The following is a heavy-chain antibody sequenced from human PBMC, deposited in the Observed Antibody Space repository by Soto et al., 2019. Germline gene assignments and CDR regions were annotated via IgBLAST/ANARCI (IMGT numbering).Heavy chain of an antibody. CDR1: GYTFTSYD. J-gene: IGHJ5*02. V-gene: IGHV1-8*01. CDR2: MNPNSGNT. Sequence: QVQLVQSGAEVKKPGASVKVSCKASGYTFTSYDINWVRQATGQGLEWMGWMNPNSGNTGYAQKFQGRVTMTRNTSISTAYMELSSLRSEDTAVYYCARDGGIYGGQTRDWFDPWGQGTLVTVSS. D-gene: IGHD5-12*01. CDR3: ARDGGIYGGQTRDWFDP.